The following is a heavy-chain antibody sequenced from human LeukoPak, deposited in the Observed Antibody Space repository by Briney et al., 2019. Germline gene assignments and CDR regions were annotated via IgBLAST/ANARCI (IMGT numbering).Heavy chain of an antibody. CDR2: ISRSGTTT. CDR1: GFTFSSYE. J-gene: IGHJ4*02. CDR3: ARDEVGATTEFDY. V-gene: IGHV3-48*03. Sequence: GGSLRLSCVASGFTFSSYEMNWVRQAPGKGLEWVSYISRSGTTTFYADSVKGRFTISRDNAKNSLYLQMNSLRAEDTAVYYCARDEVGATTEFDYWGQGTLVTVSS. D-gene: IGHD1-26*01.